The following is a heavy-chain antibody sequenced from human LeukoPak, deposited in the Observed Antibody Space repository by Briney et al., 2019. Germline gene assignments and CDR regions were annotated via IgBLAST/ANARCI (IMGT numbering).Heavy chain of an antibody. D-gene: IGHD3-3*01. V-gene: IGHV3-23*01. CDR1: GFTFSSYA. CDR3: AKDRLGTLGVVIQDY. CDR2: ISGTGGST. Sequence: PGGSLRLSCTVSGFTFSSYAMSWVRHAPGKGLEWVAAISGTGGSTYYADSVKGRIIISRDNSKRTLHLQMNSLRAEDTAVYYCAKDRLGTLGVVIQDYWGQGTLVTVSS. J-gene: IGHJ4*02.